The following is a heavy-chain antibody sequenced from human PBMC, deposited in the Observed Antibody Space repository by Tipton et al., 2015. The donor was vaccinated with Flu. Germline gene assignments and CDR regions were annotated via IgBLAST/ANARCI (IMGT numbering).Heavy chain of an antibody. Sequence: TLSLTCVVSGYSIRSSNYYWGWIRQPPGKGLEWIGNTFHSGSTYHNPSLKSRVTISVDTSKNQFSLKLSSVTAADTAVYYCARRDYSNYVSEPKNWFDSWGQGALVTVSS. D-gene: IGHD4-11*01. J-gene: IGHJ5*01. CDR3: ARRDYSNYVSEPKNWFDS. CDR1: GYSIRSSNYY. V-gene: IGHV4-38-2*01. CDR2: TFHSGST.